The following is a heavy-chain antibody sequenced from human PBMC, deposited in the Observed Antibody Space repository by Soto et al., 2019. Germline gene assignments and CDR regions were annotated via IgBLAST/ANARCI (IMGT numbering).Heavy chain of an antibody. CDR1: GNSFSSNV. Sequence: QLHLVQSGAELKKPGASVKISCRASGNSFSSNVIGWVRQAPGQGLEWMSWISASNGDTNYAQKFRGRGTVTTDTSTSTVYMEMRGLTSDASAVYFYARRVDSGDSTGYMDVLGKGTAVTV. CDR3: ARRVDSGDSTGYMDV. D-gene: IGHD3-9*01. V-gene: IGHV1-18*01. J-gene: IGHJ6*04. CDR2: ISASNGDT.